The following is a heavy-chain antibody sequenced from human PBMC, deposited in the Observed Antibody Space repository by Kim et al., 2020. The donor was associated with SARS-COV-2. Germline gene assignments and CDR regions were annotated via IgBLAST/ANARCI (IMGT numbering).Heavy chain of an antibody. CDR2: T. J-gene: IGHJ5*02. Sequence: TGYAQKFQGRVTMTRNTSISTAYMELSSLRSEDTAVYYCARGWEYSSGCTWGQGTLVTVSS. D-gene: IGHD6-19*01. V-gene: IGHV1-8*01. CDR3: ARGWEYSSGCT.